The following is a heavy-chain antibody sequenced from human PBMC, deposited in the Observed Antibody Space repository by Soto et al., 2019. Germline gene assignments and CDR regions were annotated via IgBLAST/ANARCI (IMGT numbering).Heavy chain of an antibody. J-gene: IGHJ4*02. CDR1: GFTFSSYS. V-gene: IGHV3-21*01. D-gene: IGHD3-10*01. Sequence: GGSLRLSCAASGFTFSSYSMNWVRQAPGKGLEWVSSISSSSSYIYYADSVKGRFTISRDNAKSSLYLQMNSLRAEDTAVYYCARDVYGSGSYWDFDYWDQGTLVTVSS. CDR3: ARDVYGSGSYWDFDY. CDR2: ISSSSSYI.